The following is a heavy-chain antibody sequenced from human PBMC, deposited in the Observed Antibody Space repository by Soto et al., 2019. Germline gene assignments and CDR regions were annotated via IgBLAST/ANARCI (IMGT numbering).Heavy chain of an antibody. CDR1: GGTFSSYA. CDR2: IIPNLGIA. Sequence: ASVKVSCKATGGTFSSYAISWVRQAPGQGLEWMGGIIPNLGIANDAQKFQGRVTITADKSRSTEYMELSSLRYEDTAVYYCAREGGGYWSGCSCYVYWGQGTPVTVSS. V-gene: IGHV1-69*10. D-gene: IGHD2-15*01. J-gene: IGHJ4*02. CDR3: AREGGGYWSGCSCYVY.